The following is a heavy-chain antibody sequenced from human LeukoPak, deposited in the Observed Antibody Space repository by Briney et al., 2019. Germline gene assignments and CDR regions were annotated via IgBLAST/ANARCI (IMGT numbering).Heavy chain of an antibody. CDR1: GYSFTSYA. Sequence: KISCKGSGYSFTSYAISWVRQAPGQGLEWMGRIIPIFGTANYAQKFQGRVTITTDESTSTAYMELSSLRSENTAVYYCARDPGFYGGNSFVFYYWGQGTLVTVSS. CDR2: IIPIFGTA. CDR3: ARDPGFYGGNSFVFYY. V-gene: IGHV1-69*05. D-gene: IGHD4-23*01. J-gene: IGHJ4*02.